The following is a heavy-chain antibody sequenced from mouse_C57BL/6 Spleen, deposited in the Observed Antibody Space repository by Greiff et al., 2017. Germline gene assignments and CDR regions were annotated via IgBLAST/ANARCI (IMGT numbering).Heavy chain of an antibody. Sequence: DVMLVESGGGLVKPGGSLTLSCAASGFTFSSYTMSWVRQTPEKRLEWVATISGGGGNTYYPDSVKGRFTIYRDNAKNPLYLQMSSLRSEDTALYYFARRQLDYFDYCGQGTTLTVAS. J-gene: IGHJ2*01. CDR2: ISGGGGNT. CDR3: ARRQLDYFDY. CDR1: GFTFSSYT. D-gene: IGHD3-1*01. V-gene: IGHV5-9*01.